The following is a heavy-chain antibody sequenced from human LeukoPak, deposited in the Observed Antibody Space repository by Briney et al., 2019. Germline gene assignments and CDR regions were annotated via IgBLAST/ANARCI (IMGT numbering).Heavy chain of an antibody. D-gene: IGHD3-9*01. CDR3: ARDGPYLPIYDAFDI. J-gene: IGHJ3*02. CDR2: ISAYNGNT. V-gene: IGHV1-18*01. Sequence: ASVNVSCKASGYTFTSYGISWVRQAPGQGLEWMGWISAYNGNTKYAQKPQGRVTMTTDTSTSTAYMELRSLRSDDTAVYYCARDGPYLPIYDAFDIWGQGTMVTVSS. CDR1: GYTFTSYG.